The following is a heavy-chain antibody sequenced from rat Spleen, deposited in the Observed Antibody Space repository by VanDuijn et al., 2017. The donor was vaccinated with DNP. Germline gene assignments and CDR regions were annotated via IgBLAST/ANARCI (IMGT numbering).Heavy chain of an antibody. CDR2: ISTGSIT. CDR3: ARALWVSWYFDF. Sequence: EVQLVESGGGLVQPGRSMKLTCAASGFTFSNYYMAWVRQAPTQGLEWLASISTGSITHYRDSVKGRFTMSRDNAKNTLYLQMDSLKSEDTATYYCARALWVSWYFDFWGPGTMVTVSS. D-gene: IGHD1-7*01. V-gene: IGHV5-25*01. CDR1: GFTFSNYY. J-gene: IGHJ1*01.